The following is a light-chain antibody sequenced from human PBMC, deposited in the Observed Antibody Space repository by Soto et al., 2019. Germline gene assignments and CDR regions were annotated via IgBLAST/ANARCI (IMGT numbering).Light chain of an antibody. Sequence: QSALTQPASLSGSPGQSITISCTGTSSDIGAYDYVSWFQQHPGKAPKLMISEVNNRPSGVSNRFSGSESDTTASLIISGLQPEDEADYYCSSYAGSSARVVFGGGTKLTVL. CDR3: SSYAGSSARVV. J-gene: IGLJ2*01. V-gene: IGLV2-14*01. CDR2: EVN. CDR1: SSDIGAYDY.